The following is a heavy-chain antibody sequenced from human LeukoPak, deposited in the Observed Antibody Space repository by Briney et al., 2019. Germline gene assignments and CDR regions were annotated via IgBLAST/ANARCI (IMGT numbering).Heavy chain of an antibody. CDR2: IRSKANSYAT. V-gene: IGHV3-73*01. D-gene: IGHD3-3*01. CDR1: GFTFSGSA. CDR3: SKDRIHRENAYDLGDC. J-gene: IGHJ4*02. Sequence: GGSLRLSCAASGFTFSGSAMHWVRQASGKGLEGVGRIRSKANSYATAYAASVKGRFTISRDNSKNTLYLQMNSLRAEDTAVYYCSKDRIHRENAYDLGDCWGQGTLVTVSS.